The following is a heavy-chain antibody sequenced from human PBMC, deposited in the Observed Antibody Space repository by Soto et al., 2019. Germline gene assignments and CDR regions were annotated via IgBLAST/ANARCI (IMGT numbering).Heavy chain of an antibody. CDR3: TGAYSDIDGYIPDP. Sequence: SETLSLTGSGSGGSMSSGCWTWIRHPPGKRLEWIGYIYLGGSINYNPSLKSRVIISVDTAKNQLSLSLSSVTAADTAVYYCTGAYSDIDGYIPDPWGQGTSVTVSS. CDR1: GGSMSSGC. CDR2: IYLGGSI. D-gene: IGHD2-15*01. V-gene: IGHV4-59*01. J-gene: IGHJ5*02.